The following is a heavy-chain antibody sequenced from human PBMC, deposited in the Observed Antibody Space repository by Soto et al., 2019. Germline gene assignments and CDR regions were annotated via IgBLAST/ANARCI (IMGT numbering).Heavy chain of an antibody. D-gene: IGHD2-15*01. V-gene: IGHV3-30*18. Sequence: PGGSLRLSCAASGFTFSSYGMHWVRQAPGKGLEWVAVISYDGSNKYYADSVKGRFTISRDNSKNTLYLHMNSLRAEDTARYYCAKERVAAAYVETSPFDFWGQGTQVTVSS. J-gene: IGHJ4*02. CDR3: AKERVAAAYVETSPFDF. CDR1: GFTFSSYG. CDR2: ISYDGSNK.